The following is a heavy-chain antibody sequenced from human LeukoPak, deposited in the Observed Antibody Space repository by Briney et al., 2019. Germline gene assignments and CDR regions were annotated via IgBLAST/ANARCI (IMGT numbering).Heavy chain of an antibody. CDR3: ARDLSSGWYGFDY. J-gene: IGHJ4*02. V-gene: IGHV3-23*01. CDR1: GFTFSSYG. Sequence: GGSLRLSCAASGFTFSSYGMSWVRQAPGKGLEWVSAISGSGGSAYYADSVKGRFTVSRDNSKNTLYLQVNSLRADDTAVYYCARDLSSGWYGFDYWGQGTLVTVSS. CDR2: ISGSGGSA. D-gene: IGHD6-19*01.